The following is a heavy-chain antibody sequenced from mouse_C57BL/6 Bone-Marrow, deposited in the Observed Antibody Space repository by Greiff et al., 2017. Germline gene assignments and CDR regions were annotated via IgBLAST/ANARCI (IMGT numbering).Heavy chain of an antibody. CDR3: VRPHYDYDGAWFAY. Sequence: VKLVESGGGLVQPKGSLKLSCAASGFSFNTYAMNWVRQAPGKGLEWVARIRSKSNNYATYYADSVKDRFTISRDDSESMLYLQMNNLKTEDTAMYYCVRPHYDYDGAWFAYWGQGTLVTVSA. D-gene: IGHD2-4*01. J-gene: IGHJ3*01. CDR2: IRSKSNNYAT. CDR1: GFSFNTYA. V-gene: IGHV10-1*01.